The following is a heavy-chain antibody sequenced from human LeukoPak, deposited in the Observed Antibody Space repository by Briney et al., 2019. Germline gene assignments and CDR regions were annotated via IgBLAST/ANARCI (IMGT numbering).Heavy chain of an antibody. CDR2: HYYRGST. CDR1: GVSISSYY. Sequence: PSETLSLTCTVSGVSISSYYWSWIRQPPGKGLEWIGYHYYRGSTNYNPSLKSRVTISVDTSKNQFSLKLSSVTAADTAVYYCAREGGFYRPLDYSGQGTLVTVSS. J-gene: IGHJ4*02. CDR3: AREGGFYRPLDY. D-gene: IGHD3-3*01. V-gene: IGHV4-59*01.